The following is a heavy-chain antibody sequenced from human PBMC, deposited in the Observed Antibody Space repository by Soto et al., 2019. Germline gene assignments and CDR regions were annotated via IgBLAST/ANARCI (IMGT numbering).Heavy chain of an antibody. J-gene: IGHJ6*02. CDR1: GGTFSSYA. CDR2: IIPIFGTA. V-gene: IGHV1-69*13. Sequence: GASVKVSCKASGGTFSSYAISWVRQVPGQGREWMGGIIPIFGTANYAQKVQGRVTITADESTSTGYMELSSLRSEDTAVYYCARAKLEPLYYYYGMDVWGQGTTVTVSS. CDR3: ARAKLEPLYYYYGMDV. D-gene: IGHD1-1*01.